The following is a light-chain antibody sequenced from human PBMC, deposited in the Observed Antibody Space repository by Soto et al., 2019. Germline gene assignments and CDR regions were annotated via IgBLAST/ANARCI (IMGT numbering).Light chain of an antibody. J-gene: IGKJ3*01. Sequence: DIQMTQSPSSLSASVGERVTITCQASQEISNYLNWYQQKPGKAPKLLIYDASNLETGVPTRFSGSGSGTDFTFTISRLQHEDVATYYYHQYENLPFTFGPGTKVDIK. CDR3: HQYENLPFT. V-gene: IGKV1-33*01. CDR1: QEISNY. CDR2: DAS.